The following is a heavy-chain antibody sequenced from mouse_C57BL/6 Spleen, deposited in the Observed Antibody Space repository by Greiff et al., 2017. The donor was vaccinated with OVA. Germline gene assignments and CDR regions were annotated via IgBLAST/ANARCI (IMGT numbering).Heavy chain of an antibody. V-gene: IGHV1-50*01. Sequence: QVQLQQSGAELVKPGASVKLSCKASGYTFTSYWMQWVKQRPGQGLEWIGEIDPSDSYTNYNQKFKGKATLTVDTSSSTAYMQLSSLTSEDSAVYYCARGDGSSPFAYWGQGTLVTVSA. D-gene: IGHD1-1*01. CDR3: ARGDGSSPFAY. CDR2: IDPSDSYT. CDR1: GYTFTSYW. J-gene: IGHJ3*01.